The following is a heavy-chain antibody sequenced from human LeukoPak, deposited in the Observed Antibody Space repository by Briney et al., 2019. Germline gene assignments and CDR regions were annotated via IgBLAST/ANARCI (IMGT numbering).Heavy chain of an antibody. CDR2: INVGNGNT. D-gene: IGHD3-16*02. CDR3: ARTSLSAYDY. J-gene: IGHJ4*02. V-gene: IGHV1-3*01. CDR1: GYTFTSYD. Sequence: GASVKVSCTASGYTFTSYDINWVRQATGQGLEWMGWINVGNGNTKYSQKFQGRVTIARETSASTAYMELSSLTSEDTAVYYCARTSLSAYDYWGQGTLVTVSS.